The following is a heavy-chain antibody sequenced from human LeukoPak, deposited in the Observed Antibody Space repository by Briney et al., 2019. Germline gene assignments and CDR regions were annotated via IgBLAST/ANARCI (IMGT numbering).Heavy chain of an antibody. CDR2: IYPGDSDT. Sequence: GESLKISCKGSGYSFTTYWIGWVRQMPGKGLEWMGIIYPGDSDTRYSPSFQGQVTISADKSISTAYLQWGSLKASDTAMYYCARRVDTTMGHFDYWGQGTLVTVSS. CDR3: ARRVDTTMGHFDY. J-gene: IGHJ4*02. CDR1: GYSFTTYW. D-gene: IGHD5-18*01. V-gene: IGHV5-51*01.